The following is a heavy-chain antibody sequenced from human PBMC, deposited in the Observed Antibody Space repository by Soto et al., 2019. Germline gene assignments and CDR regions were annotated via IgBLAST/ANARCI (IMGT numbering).Heavy chain of an antibody. CDR3: VSWLSAHFDY. Sequence: EVQLLESGGRLVQPGQSLRLSCAASPVGFSGLGMSWVRQAPGKGQEWVSNIDNRGTRTHYADSVKSRFTSYRDTSKYTLDLQLDYLRAEDTALYHCVSWLSAHFDYWGRGTLVTVSS. V-gene: IGHV3-23*05. CDR1: PVGFSGLG. J-gene: IGHJ4*02. D-gene: IGHD6-19*01. CDR2: IDNRGTRT.